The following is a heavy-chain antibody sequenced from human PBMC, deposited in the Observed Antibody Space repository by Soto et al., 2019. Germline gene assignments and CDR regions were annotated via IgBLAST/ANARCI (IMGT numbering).Heavy chain of an antibody. J-gene: IGHJ1*01. V-gene: IGHV3-73*01. CDR1: GFTFSGSA. CDR2: IRSKANSYAT. Sequence: GGALRLSCAASGFTFSGSAMHGVRQASGERLGWVGRIRSKANSYATAYAASVKGRFTISRDDSKNTAYLQMNSLKTEDTAVYYCAKGVPGIAVAGTGYFQHWGQGTLVTVSS. CDR3: AKGVPGIAVAGTGYFQH. D-gene: IGHD6-19*01.